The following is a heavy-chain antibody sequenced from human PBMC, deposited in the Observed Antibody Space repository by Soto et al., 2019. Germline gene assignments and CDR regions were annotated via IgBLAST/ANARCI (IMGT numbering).Heavy chain of an antibody. V-gene: IGHV3-30-3*01. Sequence: SLRLSCAASGFTFSSYAMHWVRQAPGKGLEWVAVISYDGSNKYYADSVKGRFTISRDNSKNTLYLQMNSLRAEDTAVYYCARALIVVVAATLIHGGPDYRGQGTLVTVSS. CDR3: ARALIVVVAATLIHGGPDY. J-gene: IGHJ4*02. D-gene: IGHD2-15*01. CDR2: ISYDGSNK. CDR1: GFTFSSYA.